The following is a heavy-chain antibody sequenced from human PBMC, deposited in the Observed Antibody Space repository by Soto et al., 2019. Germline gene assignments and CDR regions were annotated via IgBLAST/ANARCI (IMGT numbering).Heavy chain of an antibody. V-gene: IGHV3-33*01. CDR3: ARGVSVTPTHYYYYMDV. Sequence: QVQLVESGGGVVQPGRSLRLSCAASGFTFSSYGMHWVRQAPGKGLEWVAVIWYDGSNKYYADSVKGRFTISRDNSKNTLYLQMNSLRAEDTAVYYCARGVSVTPTHYYYYMDVWGKGTTVTVSS. CDR1: GFTFSSYG. CDR2: IWYDGSNK. J-gene: IGHJ6*03. D-gene: IGHD2-21*01.